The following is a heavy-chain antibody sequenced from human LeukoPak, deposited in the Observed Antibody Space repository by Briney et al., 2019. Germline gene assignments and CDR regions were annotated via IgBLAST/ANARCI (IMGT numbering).Heavy chain of an antibody. CDR1: GYTFTSYD. CDR3: ARALPALYCGGDCTKFDI. V-gene: IGHV1-8*01. Sequence: GASVKVSCKASGYTFTSYDINWVRQATGQGLEWMGWMNPNSGNTGYAQKFQGRVTMTRNTSISTAYMELSSLRSEDTAVYYCARALPALYCGGDCTKFDIWGQGTMVTVSS. CDR2: MNPNSGNT. J-gene: IGHJ3*02. D-gene: IGHD2-21*02.